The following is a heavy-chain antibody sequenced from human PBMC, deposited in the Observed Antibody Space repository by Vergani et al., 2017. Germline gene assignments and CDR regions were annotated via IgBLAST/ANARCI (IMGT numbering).Heavy chain of an antibody. D-gene: IGHD2-2*02. Sequence: EVQVVESGGGLIKPGGSLRLSCVVSGITFKNAWINWVRQAPGKGREWIGRIRSKNDGGTADYAAPLKGRFTISRDDSKDSAFLLVNNLKTEDTAVYFCYTDYHDYWGQGTLVTVSS. V-gene: IGHV3-15*01. CDR2: IRSKNDGGTA. CDR1: GITFKNAW. J-gene: IGHJ4*02. CDR3: YTDYHDY.